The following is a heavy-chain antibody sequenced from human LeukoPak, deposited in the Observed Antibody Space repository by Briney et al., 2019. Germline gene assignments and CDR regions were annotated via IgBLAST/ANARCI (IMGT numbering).Heavy chain of an antibody. D-gene: IGHD1-26*01. Sequence: PGGSERLSCAASGFTFSSYSMNWVSQAPGKGLEWVSSISRSSSYIYYADSVKGRFIISRDNAKNSLSLQMNSLRAEDTAVYYCARLPRIVGATWADYWGQGTLVTVSS. J-gene: IGHJ4*02. CDR3: ARLPRIVGATWADY. CDR1: GFTFSSYS. CDR2: ISRSSSYI. V-gene: IGHV3-21*01.